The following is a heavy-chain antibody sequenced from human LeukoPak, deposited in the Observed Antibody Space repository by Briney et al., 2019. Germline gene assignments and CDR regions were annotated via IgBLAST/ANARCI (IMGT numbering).Heavy chain of an antibody. D-gene: IGHD5-18*01. CDR3: ARGGRAGVTAFDI. V-gene: IGHV4-59*01. Sequence: PSETLSLTCTVSGGSISSYYWSWIRQPPGKGLEWIGYIYYSGSTNYNPSLKSRVTISVDTSKNQFSLKLSSVTAADTAVYYCARGGRAGVTAFDIWGQGTMVTVSS. CDR2: IYYSGST. J-gene: IGHJ3*02. CDR1: GGSISSYY.